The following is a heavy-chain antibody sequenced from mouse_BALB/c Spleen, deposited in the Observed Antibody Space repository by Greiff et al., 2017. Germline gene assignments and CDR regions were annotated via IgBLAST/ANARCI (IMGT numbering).Heavy chain of an antibody. D-gene: IGHD3-2*01. CDR2: IDPYNGGT. Sequence: EVKLMESGPELVKPGASVKVSCKASGYSFTDYNMYWVKQSHGKSLEWIGYIDPYNGGTSYNQKFKGKATLTVDKSSSTAFMHLNSLTSEDSAVYYCARVGTLDSSGLFDYWGQGTTLTVSS. CDR3: ARVGTLDSSGLFDY. CDR1: GYSFTDYN. J-gene: IGHJ2*01. V-gene: IGHV1S135*01.